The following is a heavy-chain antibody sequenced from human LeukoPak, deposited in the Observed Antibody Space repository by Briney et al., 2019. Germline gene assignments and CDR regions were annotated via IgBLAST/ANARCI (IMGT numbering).Heavy chain of an antibody. J-gene: IGHJ4*02. V-gene: IGHV3-64D*06. CDR1: GFTFSSYA. D-gene: IGHD5-24*01. CDR2: ISSNGGST. Sequence: GGSLRLSCLASGFTFSSYAMHWVRQAPGKGLEYVSDISSNGGSTYYADCVKGRFTISRDNSKNTLYLQTSSLRAEDPAVYYCVKDRIGGHGGYNQQYYFDYWGQGTLVTVSS. CDR3: VKDRIGGHGGYNQQYYFDY.